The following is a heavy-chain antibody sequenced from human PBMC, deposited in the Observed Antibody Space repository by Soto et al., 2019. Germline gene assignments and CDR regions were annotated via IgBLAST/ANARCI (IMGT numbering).Heavy chain of an antibody. CDR1: GFTFSSYE. CDR2: ISSSGSTI. D-gene: IGHD3-16*01. J-gene: IGHJ6*02. CDR3: ARGWGHQMENLYYYYGMDV. V-gene: IGHV3-48*03. Sequence: GGSLRLSCAASGFTFSSYEMNWVRQAPGKGLEWVSYISSSGSTIYYADSVKGRFTISRDNAKNSLYLQMNSLRAEDTAVYYCARGWGHQMENLYYYYGMDVWVQGT.